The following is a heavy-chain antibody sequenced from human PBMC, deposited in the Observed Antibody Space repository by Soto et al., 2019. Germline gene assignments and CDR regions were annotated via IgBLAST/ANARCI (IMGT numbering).Heavy chain of an antibody. D-gene: IGHD2-15*01. J-gene: IGHJ5*02. Sequence: GASVKVSCKASGGTFSSYAISWVRQAPGQGLEWMGGIIPIFGTANYAQKFQGRVTITADESTSTAYMELSSLRSEDTAVYYCARGKRVVVVAAKSYNWFDPWGQGTLVTVSS. CDR1: GGTFSSYA. V-gene: IGHV1-69*13. CDR2: IIPIFGTA. CDR3: ARGKRVVVVAAKSYNWFDP.